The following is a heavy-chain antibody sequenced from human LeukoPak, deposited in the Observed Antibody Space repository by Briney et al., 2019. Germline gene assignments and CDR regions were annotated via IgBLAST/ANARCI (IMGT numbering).Heavy chain of an antibody. CDR2: ISAYNGNT. D-gene: IGHD3-9*01. V-gene: IGHV1-18*04. CDR3: ARDTPGIRYFDWLEAPDY. Sequence: GASVKVSCKASGYTFTSYGISWVRQAPGQGLEWIGWISAYNGNTNYAQKLQGRVTMTTDTSTSTAYMELRSLRSDDTAVYYCARDTPGIRYFDWLEAPDYWGQGTLVTVSS. J-gene: IGHJ4*02. CDR1: GYTFTSYG.